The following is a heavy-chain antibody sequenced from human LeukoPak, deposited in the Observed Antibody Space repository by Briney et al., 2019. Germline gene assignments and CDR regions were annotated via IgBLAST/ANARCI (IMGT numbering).Heavy chain of an antibody. D-gene: IGHD3-16*02. CDR2: ISGFGFSK. Sequence: GGSLRLSCVTSGFTFSSYAIHWVRQAPGKGLEWVAVISGFGFSKYYADSVKGRFTISRDSSKSTVYLDISDLRTEDTAVYHCARCDSKAPIIVALFDNWGQGTLVTVSS. J-gene: IGHJ4*02. V-gene: IGHV3-30-3*01. CDR3: ARCDSKAPIIVALFDN. CDR1: GFTFSSYA.